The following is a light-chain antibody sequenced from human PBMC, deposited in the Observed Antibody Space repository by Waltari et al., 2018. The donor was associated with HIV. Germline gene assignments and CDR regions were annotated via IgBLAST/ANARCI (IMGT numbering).Light chain of an antibody. CDR1: QSVNND. CDR3: QQDNNWPPAWT. CDR2: DAS. Sequence: IVMTQSPATLSVSPGERATLSCRASQSVNNDLAWFQQRPGQPPRLLIYDASTRATNIPARFSGSGSETQFTLTISSLQSDDVALYYCQQDNNWPPAWTFGRGTRVEI. J-gene: IGKJ1*01. V-gene: IGKV3-15*01.